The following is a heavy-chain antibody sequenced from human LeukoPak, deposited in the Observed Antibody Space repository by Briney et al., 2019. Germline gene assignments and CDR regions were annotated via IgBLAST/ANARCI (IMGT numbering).Heavy chain of an antibody. D-gene: IGHD5-18*01. CDR2: IYYSGST. Sequence: SETLSLTCTVSGGSISSSSYYWGWIRQPPGKGLEWIGSIYYSGSTYYNPSLKSRVTISVDTSKSQFSLKLSSVTAADTAAYYCARHVPQNDGYSYGHDYWGQGTLVTVSS. V-gene: IGHV4-39*01. CDR3: ARHVPQNDGYSYGHDY. CDR1: GGSISSSSYY. J-gene: IGHJ4*02.